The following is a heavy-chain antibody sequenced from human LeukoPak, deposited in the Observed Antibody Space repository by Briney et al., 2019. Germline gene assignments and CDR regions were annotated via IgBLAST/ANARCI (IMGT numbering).Heavy chain of an antibody. J-gene: IGHJ4*02. CDR2: IIPIFGTA. CDR3: ASVEMATIAPFDY. Sequence: SVKVSCKASGGTFSSYAISWVRQAPGQGLEWMGGIIPIFGTANYAQKFQGRVTITADKSTSTAYMELSSLRSEDTAVYYCASVEMATIAPFDYWGQGTLVTVSS. CDR1: GGTFSSYA. D-gene: IGHD5-24*01. V-gene: IGHV1-69*06.